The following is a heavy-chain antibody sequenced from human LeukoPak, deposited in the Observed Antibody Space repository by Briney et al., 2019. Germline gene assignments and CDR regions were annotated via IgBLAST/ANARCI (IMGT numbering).Heavy chain of an antibody. CDR2: ISPILGIA. J-gene: IGHJ4*02. Sequence: SVKVSCKASGGTFSSYTISWVRQAPGQGLEWMGRISPILGIANYAQKFQGRVTITADKSTSTAYMELSSLRSEDTAVYYCARSPSGSYYNFDYWGQGTLVTVPS. D-gene: IGHD1-26*01. V-gene: IGHV1-69*02. CDR1: GGTFSSYT. CDR3: ARSPSGSYYNFDY.